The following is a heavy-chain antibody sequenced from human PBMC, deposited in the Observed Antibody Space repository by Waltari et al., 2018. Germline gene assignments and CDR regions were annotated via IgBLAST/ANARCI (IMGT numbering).Heavy chain of an antibody. D-gene: IGHD1-26*01. CDR3: AKGRELLGESIDY. Sequence: QVQLVESGGGVVQPGRSLRLSCAASGFTFSSYGMPWVRQAPGKGLEWVAVIWXDGSNKYYADSVKGRFTISXDNSKNTLYLQMNSLRAEXTAMYYCAKGRELLGESIDYWGQGTLVTVSS. CDR2: IWXDGSNK. V-gene: IGHV3-30*18. CDR1: GFTFSSYG. J-gene: IGHJ4*02.